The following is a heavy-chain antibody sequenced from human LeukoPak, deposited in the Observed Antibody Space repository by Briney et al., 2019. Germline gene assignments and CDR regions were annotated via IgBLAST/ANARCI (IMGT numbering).Heavy chain of an antibody. V-gene: IGHV1-18*01. CDR2: ISAYNGNT. J-gene: IGHJ6*03. CDR1: GYTFTSYG. Sequence: GASVKVSXKASGYTFTSYGISWVRQAPGQGLEWIGWISAYNGNTNYAQELQGRVTMTTDTSTSTAYMELRSLRSDDTAVYYCARVSFLEWFNYYYYYYMDVWGKGTTVTVSS. D-gene: IGHD3-3*01. CDR3: ARVSFLEWFNYYYYYYMDV.